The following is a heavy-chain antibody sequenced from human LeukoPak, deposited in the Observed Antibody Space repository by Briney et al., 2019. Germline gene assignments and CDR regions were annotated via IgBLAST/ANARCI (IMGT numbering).Heavy chain of an antibody. CDR1: GFTFSSYA. D-gene: IGHD4-17*01. CDR3: ARDFYQGDYANYFDY. V-gene: IGHV3-30-3*01. J-gene: IGHJ4*02. Sequence: GGSLRLSCAASGFTFSSYAMHWVRQAPGKGLEWVAVISYDGSNKYYADSVKGRFTIPRDNSKNTLYLQMNSLRAEDTAVYYCARDFYQGDYANYFDYWGQGTLVTVSS. CDR2: ISYDGSNK.